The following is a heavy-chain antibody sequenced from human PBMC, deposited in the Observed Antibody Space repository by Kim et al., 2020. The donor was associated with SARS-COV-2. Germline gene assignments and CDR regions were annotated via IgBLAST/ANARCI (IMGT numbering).Heavy chain of an antibody. CDR2: ISYDGSNK. Sequence: GGSLRLSCAASGFTFSSYGMHWVRQAPGKGLEWVAVISYDGSNKYYADSVKGRFTISRDNSKNTLYLQMNSLRAEDTAGYYCARDQQGIAAAGIVYWGQG. CDR1: GFTFSSYG. CDR3: ARDQQGIAAAGIVY. D-gene: IGHD6-13*01. V-gene: IGHV3-33*05. J-gene: IGHJ4*02.